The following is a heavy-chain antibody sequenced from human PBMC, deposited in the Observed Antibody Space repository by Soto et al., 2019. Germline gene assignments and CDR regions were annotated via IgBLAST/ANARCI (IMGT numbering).Heavy chain of an antibody. CDR1: GFTFSTYA. V-gene: IGHV3-23*01. Sequence: AGGSLSLSCAASGFTFSTYALSWVRQAPGKGLEWVSAISANGQGIYYADSVRGRFTISRDNSKNTIFLHMDSLRAEDTAVYYCAKDRNYPRDQFHYWGQGTLVTVSS. D-gene: IGHD1-7*01. J-gene: IGHJ4*02. CDR3: AKDRNYPRDQFHY. CDR2: ISANGQGI.